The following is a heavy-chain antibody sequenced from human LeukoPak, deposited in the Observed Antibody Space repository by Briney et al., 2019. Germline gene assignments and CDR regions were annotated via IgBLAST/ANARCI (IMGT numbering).Heavy chain of an antibody. Sequence: PGGSLRLSCEASGFTFRSYAMSWVRQAPGKGLEWVSAISNSGASTYYADSVKGRFTISRDNSKNTLSLQLNGLGAEDTAMYFCAKDRSPYENEGQDYWGQGTLVTVPS. D-gene: IGHD3-22*01. CDR1: GFTFRSYA. J-gene: IGHJ4*02. V-gene: IGHV3-23*01. CDR2: ISNSGAST. CDR3: AKDRSPYENEGQDY.